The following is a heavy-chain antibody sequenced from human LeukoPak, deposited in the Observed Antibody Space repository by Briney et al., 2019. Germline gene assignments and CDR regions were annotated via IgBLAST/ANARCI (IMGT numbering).Heavy chain of an antibody. CDR1: GFIFSRYG. Sequence: GGSLRLSCAASGFIFSRYGLHWVRPAPGKGLEWVAVIGHDESKKYYADSVKGRFTISRENSKNMLYLQMNSLRFEDTAVYFCAKTRGPVIVEAVPSAWGQGTLVTVSS. D-gene: IGHD2/OR15-2a*01. J-gene: IGHJ5*02. CDR2: IGHDESKK. CDR3: AKTRGPVIVEAVPSA. V-gene: IGHV3-30*18.